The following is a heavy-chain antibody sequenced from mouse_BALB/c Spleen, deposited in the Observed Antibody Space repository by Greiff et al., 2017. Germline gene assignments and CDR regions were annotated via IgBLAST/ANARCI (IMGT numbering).Heavy chain of an antibody. J-gene: IGHJ4*01. Sequence: EVQLVESGGGLVKPGGSLKLSCAASGFTFSDYYMYWVRQTPEKRLEWVATISDGGSYTYYPDSVKGRFTISRDNAKNNLYLQMSSLKSEDTAMYYCARGGGGTTHYYAMDYWGQGTSVTVSS. CDR1: GFTFSDYY. CDR3: ARGGGGTTHYYAMDY. V-gene: IGHV5-4*02. CDR2: ISDGGSYT. D-gene: IGHD2-14*01.